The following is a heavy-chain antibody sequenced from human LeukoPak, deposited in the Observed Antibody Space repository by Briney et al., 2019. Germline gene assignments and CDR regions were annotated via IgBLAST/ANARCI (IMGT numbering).Heavy chain of an antibody. Sequence: GGSLRLSCAASGFIFSSYWMHWVRQAPGKGLVWVSRINSDGSSTIYADSVKGRFTISRDNAKNTLYLQMNSLRAEDTAVYYCARNPFSGRFGEVNYYYYYYMDVWGKGTTVTISS. D-gene: IGHD3-10*01. J-gene: IGHJ6*03. V-gene: IGHV3-74*01. CDR3: ARNPFSGRFGEVNYYYYYYMDV. CDR2: INSDGSST. CDR1: GFIFSSYW.